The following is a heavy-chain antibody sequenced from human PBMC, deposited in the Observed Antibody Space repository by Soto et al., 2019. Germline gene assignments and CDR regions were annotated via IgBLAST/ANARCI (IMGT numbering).Heavy chain of an antibody. CDR2: IFYSGNA. D-gene: IGHD1-26*01. V-gene: IGHV4-61*01. Sequence: SETLSLTCSVSGDSVSSGIYYCTWIRQPPGKGLEWIGNIFYSGNANYNPSLKSRVTMSVDTSNSQFSLNLRSVTAADTAVYYCATNRRHSGGSHLAYWGQGILVPVSS. CDR1: GDSVSSGIYY. J-gene: IGHJ4*02. CDR3: ATNRRHSGGSHLAY.